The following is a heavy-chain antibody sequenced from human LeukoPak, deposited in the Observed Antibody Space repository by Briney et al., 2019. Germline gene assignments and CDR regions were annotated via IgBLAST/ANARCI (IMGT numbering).Heavy chain of an antibody. Sequence: PGGSLRLSCAASKFTFSSSAMSWVRQAPGKGLEWVSAISTGGSSTYYADSVKGRFTISRDNSRNTLNLQMNSLRAKDTAVYYCAKQVGYCSDGNCYFDYWGQGTLVTVSS. CDR3: AKQVGYCSDGNCYFDY. CDR1: KFTFSSSA. D-gene: IGHD2-15*01. V-gene: IGHV3-23*01. CDR2: ISTGGSST. J-gene: IGHJ4*02.